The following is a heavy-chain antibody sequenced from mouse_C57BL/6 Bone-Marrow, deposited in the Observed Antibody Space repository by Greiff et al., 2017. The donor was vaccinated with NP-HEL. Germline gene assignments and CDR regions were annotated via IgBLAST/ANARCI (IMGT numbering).Heavy chain of an antibody. J-gene: IGHJ4*01. CDR3: ARPYYSNFYAMDY. V-gene: IGHV1-4*01. CDR1: GYTFTSYT. Sequence: VQLQQSGADLARPGASVKMSCKASGYTFTSYTMHWVNQRPGQGLEWIGYINPSSGYTKYNQKFKDKATLTADKSSSTAYMQLSSLTSEDSAVYYCARPYYSNFYAMDYWGQGTSVTVSS. CDR2: INPSSGYT. D-gene: IGHD2-5*01.